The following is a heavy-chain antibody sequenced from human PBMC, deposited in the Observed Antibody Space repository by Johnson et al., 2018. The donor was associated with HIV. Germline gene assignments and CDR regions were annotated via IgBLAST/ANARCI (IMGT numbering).Heavy chain of an antibody. V-gene: IGHV3-30*02. CDR1: GFTFSNYG. CDR2: IRYDGSNK. Sequence: QVQVLESGGGVVQPGGSLRLSCAASGFTFSNYGMHWVRQAPGKGLEWVAFIRYDGSNKYYADSVKGRFTISRDNSKNTLYLQMNSLRADDTAVYYCAKTYYYDSSGSRAFDIWGQGTMVTVSS. D-gene: IGHD3-22*01. J-gene: IGHJ3*02. CDR3: AKTYYYDSSGSRAFDI.